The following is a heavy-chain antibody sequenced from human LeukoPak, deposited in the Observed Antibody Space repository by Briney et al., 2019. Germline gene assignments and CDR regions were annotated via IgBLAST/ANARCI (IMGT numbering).Heavy chain of an antibody. CDR3: ARVGRDYSDYGPPLGFDP. CDR1: GGSISSGGYY. CDR2: IYYSGST. D-gene: IGHD4-11*01. V-gene: IGHV4-31*03. J-gene: IGHJ5*02. Sequence: PSETLSLTCTVSGGSISSGGYYWSWIRQHPGKGLEWIGYIYYSGSTYYNPSLKSRVTISVDTSKNQFSLKLSSVTAADTAVYYCARVGRDYSDYGPPLGFDPWGQGTLVTVSS.